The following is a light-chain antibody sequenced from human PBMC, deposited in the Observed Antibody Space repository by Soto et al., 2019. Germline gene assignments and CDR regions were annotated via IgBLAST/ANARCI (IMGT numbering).Light chain of an antibody. CDR2: GVV. Sequence: QSVLTQPPSASGSPGQSVTISCTGTKSDIGVYDFVSWYQHHPGKAPRLIIYGVVQRPSGVPDRFSGSKSGNTASLTVSGLQAADEADYYCAAWDASLSACVFGNGTKVTVL. CDR1: KSDIGVYDF. CDR3: AAWDASLSACV. J-gene: IGLJ1*01. V-gene: IGLV2-8*01.